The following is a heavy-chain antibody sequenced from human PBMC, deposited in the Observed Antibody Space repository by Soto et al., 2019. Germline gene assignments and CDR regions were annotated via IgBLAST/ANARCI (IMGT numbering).Heavy chain of an antibody. D-gene: IGHD4-17*01. CDR1: GGSFSGYY. Sequence: SETLSLTCAVYGGSFSGYYWSWIRQPPGKGLEWIGEINHSGSTNYNPSLKSRVTISVDTSKNQFSLNLSSVTAADTAVYYCASPYGSDWFDPWGQGTLVTAPQ. J-gene: IGHJ5*02. V-gene: IGHV4-34*01. CDR2: INHSGST. CDR3: ASPYGSDWFDP.